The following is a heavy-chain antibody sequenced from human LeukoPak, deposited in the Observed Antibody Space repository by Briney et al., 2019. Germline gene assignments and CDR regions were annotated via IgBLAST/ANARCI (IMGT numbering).Heavy chain of an antibody. Sequence: GGSLRLSCAASGFTFSSYAMSCVRQAPGKGLEWVSAISGSGGSTYYADSVKGRFTISRDNSKNTLYLQMHSLRAEDTAVYYCAKDRSLWSGYYDSSGYISDGYFDYWGQGTLVTVSS. V-gene: IGHV3-23*01. CDR1: GFTFSSYA. CDR3: AKDRSLWSGYYDSSGYISDGYFDY. J-gene: IGHJ4*02. D-gene: IGHD3-22*01. CDR2: ISGSGGST.